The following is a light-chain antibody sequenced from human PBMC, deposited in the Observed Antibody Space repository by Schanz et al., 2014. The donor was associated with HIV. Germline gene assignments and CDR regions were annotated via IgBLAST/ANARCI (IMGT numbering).Light chain of an antibody. CDR3: QQSYSIPQT. J-gene: IGKJ1*01. V-gene: IGKV1-5*03. CDR1: QSIDSW. CDR2: KAS. Sequence: DIQMTQSPSTLSASVGGRVTITCRASQSIDSWLAWYQQKPGKAPKLLIYKASKLDRGVPSRFSGSGSGTDFTLTISNLQPEDFATYFCQQSYSIPQTFGQGTKVEIK.